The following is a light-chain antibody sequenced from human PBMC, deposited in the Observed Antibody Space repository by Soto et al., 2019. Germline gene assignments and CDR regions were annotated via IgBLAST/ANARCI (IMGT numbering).Light chain of an antibody. CDR3: QHYANSPWT. V-gene: IGKV3-20*01. Sequence: EIVLTQSPGTLSLSPGERATLSCRASQSVGSYLAWYQQKPGQAPRLLIYGASDRATDIPDRFSGRGSGTDFTLIISRLEPEDFAVYYCQHYANSPWTFGQGTKGEIK. CDR2: GAS. J-gene: IGKJ1*01. CDR1: QSVGSY.